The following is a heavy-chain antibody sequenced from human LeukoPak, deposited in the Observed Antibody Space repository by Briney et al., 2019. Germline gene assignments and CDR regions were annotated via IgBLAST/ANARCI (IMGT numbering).Heavy chain of an antibody. J-gene: IGHJ5*02. CDR2: INPNSGGT. CDR1: GYTFTGYY. Sequence: ASVKVSCKASGYTFTGYYMHWVRQAPGQGLEWMGWINPNSGGTNYAQKFQGRVTMTRDTSISTAYMELSRLRSDDTAVYYCARDLDTAPTISDHWGQGTLVTVSS. CDR3: ARDLDTAPTISDH. D-gene: IGHD5-18*01. V-gene: IGHV1-2*02.